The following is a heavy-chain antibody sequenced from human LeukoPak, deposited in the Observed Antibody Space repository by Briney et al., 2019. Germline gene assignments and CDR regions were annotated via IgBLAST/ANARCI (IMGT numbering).Heavy chain of an antibody. D-gene: IGHD3-16*02. CDR1: GGSISSSSYY. Sequence: MTSETLSLTCTVSGGSISSSSYYWGWIRQPPGKGLEWIGSIYYSGSTYYNPSLKSRVTISVDTSKNQFSLKLSSVTAADTAVYYCARPRHYDYVWGSYRNPWYYYYMDVWGKGTTVTVSS. V-gene: IGHV4-39*01. CDR2: IYYSGST. CDR3: ARPRHYDYVWGSYRNPWYYYYMDV. J-gene: IGHJ6*03.